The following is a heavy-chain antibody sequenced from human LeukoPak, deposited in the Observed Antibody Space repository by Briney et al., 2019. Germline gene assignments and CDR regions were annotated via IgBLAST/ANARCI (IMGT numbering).Heavy chain of an antibody. V-gene: IGHV5-51*01. Sequence: RGGPLKISCKGSGSSFTSYWIGWVRQMPGKGLEWMGIIYPGDSDTRYSPSFQAQVTISADKSISTAYLQWSSLKASDTAMYYCAGHLSSSHGDASDIWGQGTMVTVSS. CDR2: IYPGDSDT. J-gene: IGHJ3*02. CDR3: AGHLSSSHGDASDI. D-gene: IGHD6-13*01. CDR1: GSSFTSYW.